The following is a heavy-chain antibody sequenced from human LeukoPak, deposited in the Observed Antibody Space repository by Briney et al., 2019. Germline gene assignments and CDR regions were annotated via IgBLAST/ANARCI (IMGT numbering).Heavy chain of an antibody. CDR2: MNPNSGNT. V-gene: IGHV1-8*02. CDR3: ARGLGGAARAYYYYYYMDV. D-gene: IGHD6-6*01. J-gene: IGHJ6*03. CDR1: GYTFTSYD. Sequence: ASVKVSCKASGYTFTSYDIKWVRQATGQGLEWMGWMNPNSGNTAYAQKFQGRVTMTRDTSISTAYMELSRLRSDDTAVYYCARGLGGAARAYYYYYYMDVWGKGTTVTVSS.